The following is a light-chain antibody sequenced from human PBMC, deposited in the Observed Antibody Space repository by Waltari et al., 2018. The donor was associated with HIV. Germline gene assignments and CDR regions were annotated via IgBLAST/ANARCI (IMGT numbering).Light chain of an antibody. CDR2: END. J-gene: IGLJ3*02. V-gene: IGLV1-51*02. Sequence: QSVLTQPPSVSAAPGQKVTISCSGSSSTMARYYVSWYQQLPGTAPKLLIYENDKRPSGIPDRFSGSKSDTSVTLAITGLQTGDEADYYCGTWDTSLSAGVFGGGTKLTVL. CDR1: SSTMARYY. CDR3: GTWDTSLSAGV.